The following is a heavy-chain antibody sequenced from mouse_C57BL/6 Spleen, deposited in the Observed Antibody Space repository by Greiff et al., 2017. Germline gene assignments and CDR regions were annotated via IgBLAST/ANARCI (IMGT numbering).Heavy chain of an antibody. Sequence: QVQLKESGAELVRPGASVTLSCKASGYTFTDYEMHWVKQTPVHGLEWIGAIDPETGGTAYNQKFKGKAILTADKSSSTAYMELRSLTSEDSAVSYCTRWTAQATSFDYWGQGTTLTVSS. V-gene: IGHV1-15*01. CDR1: GYTFTDYE. CDR2: IDPETGGT. CDR3: TRWTAQATSFDY. J-gene: IGHJ2*01. D-gene: IGHD3-2*02.